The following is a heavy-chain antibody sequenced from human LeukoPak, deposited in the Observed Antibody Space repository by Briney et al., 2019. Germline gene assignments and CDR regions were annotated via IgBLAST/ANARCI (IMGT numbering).Heavy chain of an antibody. V-gene: IGHV1-8*01. D-gene: IGHD6-6*01. Sequence: ASVKVSCKASGYTFTSYDINWVRQATGQGLEWMGWMNPNSGNTSYAQKFQGRVTMTRDMSTSTVYMELSSLRSEDTAVYYCARDATSIAAPFYMDVWGKGTTVTVSS. J-gene: IGHJ6*03. CDR2: MNPNSGNT. CDR1: GYTFTSYD. CDR3: ARDATSIAAPFYMDV.